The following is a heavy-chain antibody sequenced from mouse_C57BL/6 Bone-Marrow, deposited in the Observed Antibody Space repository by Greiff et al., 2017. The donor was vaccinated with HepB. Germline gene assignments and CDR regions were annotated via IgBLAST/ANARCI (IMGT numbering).Heavy chain of an antibody. Sequence: EVQLQQSGPELVKPGASVKISCKASGYSFTGYYMNWVKQSPEKSLEWIGEINPSTGGTTYNQKFKAKATLTVDKSSSTAYMQLSSLTTEDSAIYYCARFGVYWAMDYWGQGTSVTVSS. CDR3: ARFGVYWAMDY. CDR1: GYSFTGYY. V-gene: IGHV1-42*01. J-gene: IGHJ4*01. CDR2: INPSTGGT. D-gene: IGHD3-1*01.